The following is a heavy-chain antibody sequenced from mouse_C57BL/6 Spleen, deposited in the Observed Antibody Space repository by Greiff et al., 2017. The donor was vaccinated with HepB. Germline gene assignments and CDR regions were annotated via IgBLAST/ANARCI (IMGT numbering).Heavy chain of an antibody. D-gene: IGHD4-1*01. CDR1: GYAFTNYL. J-gene: IGHJ2*01. Sequence: AQLQQSGAELVRPGTSVKVSCKASGYAFTNYLIEWVKQRPGQGLEWIGVINPGSGGTNYNEKFKGKATLTADKSSSTAYMQLSSLTSEDSAVYFCARGDLTGYYFDYWGQGTTLTVSS. V-gene: IGHV1-54*01. CDR2: INPGSGGT. CDR3: ARGDLTGYYFDY.